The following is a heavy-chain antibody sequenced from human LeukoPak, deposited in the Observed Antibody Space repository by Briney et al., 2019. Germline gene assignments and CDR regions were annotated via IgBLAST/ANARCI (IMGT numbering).Heavy chain of an antibody. D-gene: IGHD5-12*01. CDR1: GYTFTSYY. CDR3: ARVVSGGYDFDY. Sequence: ASVKVSCKASGYTFTSYYMHWVRQAPGQGLEWMGVINPSGGSTSYAQKFQGRVTMTRDTSTSTVYMELSSLRSEDTAVYYCARVVSGGYDFDYWGQGTLVTVSS. V-gene: IGHV1-46*01. CDR2: INPSGGST. J-gene: IGHJ4*02.